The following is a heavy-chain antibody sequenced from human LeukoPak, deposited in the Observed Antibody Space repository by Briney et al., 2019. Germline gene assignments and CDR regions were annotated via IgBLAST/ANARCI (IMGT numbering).Heavy chain of an antibody. J-gene: IGHJ4*02. CDR1: AFTSGLYA. Sequence: PGRSLRPSCAAAAFTSGLYAMNWVRQAPGKGREWVSYINDDSSDIHYAGSVRGRFTISRDDARKTLYLQLSSLGVEDTAVYYCARDTLQPGLIDSWGQGTLVTVSS. V-gene: IGHV3-21*05. CDR2: INDDSSDI. CDR3: ARDTLQPGLIDS. D-gene: IGHD2-15*01.